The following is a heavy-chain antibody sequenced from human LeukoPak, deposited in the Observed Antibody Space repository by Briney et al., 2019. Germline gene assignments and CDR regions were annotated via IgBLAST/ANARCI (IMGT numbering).Heavy chain of an antibody. CDR3: ARHYHCSGGRCYGDY. D-gene: IGHD2-15*01. J-gene: IGHJ4*02. V-gene: IGHV5-51*01. Sequence: GESLKISCKGSGYSFSNYWIGWVRQMPGKGLEWMGIIYPGDSDTRYSPSFQGQVTMSADKSISTAYLQWSSLKASDTAMYYCARHYHCSGGRCYGDYWGQGTLVTVSS. CDR1: GYSFSNYW. CDR2: IYPGDSDT.